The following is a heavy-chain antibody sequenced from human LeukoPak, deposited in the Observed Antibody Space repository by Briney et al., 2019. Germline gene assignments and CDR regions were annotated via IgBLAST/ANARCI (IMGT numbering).Heavy chain of an antibody. D-gene: IGHD6-19*01. CDR1: GYTFTGYY. V-gene: IGHV1-2*02. J-gene: IGHJ4*02. CDR3: ASVYSSGWYWDY. CDR2: INTNSGGT. Sequence: ASVKVSCKSSGYTFTGYYVHWVRQAPGQGLEWMGWINTNSGGTKYAQKFQGRVTMTRDTSISTAYMELSSLTSADTAVYYCASVYSSGWYWDYWGQGTLVTVSS.